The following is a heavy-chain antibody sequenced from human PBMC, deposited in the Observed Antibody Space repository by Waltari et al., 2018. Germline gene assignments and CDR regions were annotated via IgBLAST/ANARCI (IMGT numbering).Heavy chain of an antibody. CDR1: GGSISSSSYY. CDR2: IYCSGST. Sequence: QLQLQESGPGLVKPSETLSLTCTVSGGSISSSSYYWGWIRQPPGKGLEWIGSIYCSGSTYYNPSLKSRVTISVDTSKNQFSLKLSSVTAADTAVYYCARSVAGTEAPFDYWGQGTLVTVSS. V-gene: IGHV4-39*01. J-gene: IGHJ4*02. D-gene: IGHD6-19*01. CDR3: ARSVAGTEAPFDY.